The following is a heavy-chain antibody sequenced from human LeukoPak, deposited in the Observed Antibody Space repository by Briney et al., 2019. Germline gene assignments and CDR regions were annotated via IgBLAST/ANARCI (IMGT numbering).Heavy chain of an antibody. Sequence: GGSLRLSCAASGFTFSRYGMHWVRQAPGKGLEWVAVISYDGSNKYYADSAKGRFTISRDNSKNTLYLQMNSLRAEDTAVYYCAKSVFGPADFDLWGRGTLVTVSS. CDR3: AKSVFGPADFDL. D-gene: IGHD3-16*01. V-gene: IGHV3-30*18. J-gene: IGHJ2*01. CDR2: ISYDGSNK. CDR1: GFTFSRYG.